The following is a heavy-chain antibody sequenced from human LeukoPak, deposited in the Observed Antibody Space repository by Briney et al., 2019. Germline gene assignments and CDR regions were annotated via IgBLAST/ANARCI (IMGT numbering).Heavy chain of an antibody. CDR1: GGSFSGYY. V-gene: IGHV4-34*01. J-gene: IGHJ4*02. Sequence: SETLSLTCAVYGGSFSGYYWTWIRQTPGKGLEWIGQINHSGSANYNPSLKSRVTMSVDTSKHQFSLKLPSVPAADTAVYYCARGCPRYWGQGTLVTVSS. CDR2: INHSGSA. CDR3: ARGCPRY.